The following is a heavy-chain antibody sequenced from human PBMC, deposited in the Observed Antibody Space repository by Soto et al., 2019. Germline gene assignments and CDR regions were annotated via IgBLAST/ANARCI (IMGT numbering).Heavy chain of an antibody. CDR2: TYYRSKWYN. CDR1: GDSVSSNSAA. D-gene: IGHD6-19*01. V-gene: IGHV6-1*01. CDR3: MRVVAGTGGFDL. Sequence: QTLSLPCAISGDSVSSNSAAWNWIRQSPSRGLEWLGRTYYRSKWYNDYAVSVKSRITINTDTSKNQFSLQLNSVTPEDTAVYYCMRVVAGTGGFDLWGQGAMVTVSS. J-gene: IGHJ3*01.